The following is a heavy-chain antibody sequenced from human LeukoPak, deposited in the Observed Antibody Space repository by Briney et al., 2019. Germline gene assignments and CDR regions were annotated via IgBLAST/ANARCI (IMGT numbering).Heavy chain of an antibody. V-gene: IGHV1-69*01. CDR1: GGTFSSYA. CDR3: ARTLPRAYYMDV. J-gene: IGHJ6*03. Sequence: ASVKVSCKASGGTFSSYAISCVRQAPGQGLEWMGGIIPIFGTANYAQKFQGRVTITADESTSTAYMELSSLRSEDTAVYYCARTLPRAYYMDVWGKGTTVTVSS. CDR2: IIPIFGTA.